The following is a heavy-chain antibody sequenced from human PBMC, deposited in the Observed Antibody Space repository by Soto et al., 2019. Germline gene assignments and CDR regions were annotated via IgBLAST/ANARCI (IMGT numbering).Heavy chain of an antibody. CDR2: INHSGST. D-gene: IGHD3-3*01. CDR3: ASVTIFGVVIKALDY. CDR1: GGSFSGYY. V-gene: IGHV4-34*01. J-gene: IGHJ4*02. Sequence: QVQLQQWGAGLLKPSETLSLTCAVYGGSFSGYYWSWIRQPPGKGLEWIGEINHSGSTNYNPSLKSRDTISVDTAKNHFSLKLSSVTAADTAVYYCASVTIFGVVIKALDYWGQGTLVTVSS.